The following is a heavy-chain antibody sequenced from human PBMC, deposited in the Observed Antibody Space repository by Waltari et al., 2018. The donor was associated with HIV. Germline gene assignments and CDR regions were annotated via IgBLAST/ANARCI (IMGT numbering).Heavy chain of an antibody. CDR1: HGSIRSYY. CDR3: VRGRQYISSSYFDP. J-gene: IGHJ5*02. D-gene: IGHD6-19*01. CDR2: IYYSGST. V-gene: IGHV4-59*01. Sequence: QVQLQESGPGLVKPSETLSLICTVSHGSIRSYYWSWIRQPPGKGLEWIGHIYYSGSTNDNPSLKSRVTISVDTPKNQFSLRLTSVTAADTAVYYCVRGRQYISSSYFDPWGQGTLVTVSS.